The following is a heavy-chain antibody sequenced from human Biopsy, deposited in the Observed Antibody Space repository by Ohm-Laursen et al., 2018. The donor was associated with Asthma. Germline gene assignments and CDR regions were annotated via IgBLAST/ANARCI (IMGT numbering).Heavy chain of an antibody. J-gene: IGHJ4*02. CDR2: IYSGGTS. CDR3: ARGDSSNWSHNYFDY. CDR1: GFAVSRDH. Sequence: SLRLSCTASGFAVSRDHMFWVRQAPGKGLEWVSVIYSGGTSHTADSVRGRFTISRDYSKNTSYLQMHSLRAEDTAVYYCARGDSSNWSHNYFDYWGQGTLVTVSS. V-gene: IGHV3-53*01. D-gene: IGHD3-22*01.